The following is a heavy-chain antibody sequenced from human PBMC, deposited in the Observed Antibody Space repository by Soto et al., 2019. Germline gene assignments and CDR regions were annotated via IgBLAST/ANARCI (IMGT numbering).Heavy chain of an antibody. CDR2: ISSSSSTI. CDR1: GFTFSSYS. CDR3: AREYCSGGSCYSGLDYFDY. D-gene: IGHD2-15*01. V-gene: IGHV3-48*02. Sequence: EVQLVESGGGLVQPGGSLRLSCAASGFTFSSYSMNWVRQAPGKGLEWVSYISSSSSTIYYADSVKGRFTISRDNAKNSLYLQMTSLRDEDTAVYYCAREYCSGGSCYSGLDYFDYWGQGTLVTVSS. J-gene: IGHJ4*02.